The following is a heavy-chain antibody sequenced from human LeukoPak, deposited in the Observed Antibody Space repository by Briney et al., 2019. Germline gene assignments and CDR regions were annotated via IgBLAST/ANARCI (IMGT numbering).Heavy chain of an antibody. Sequence: PGGSLGLSCAASGIIFTNAWMSWVRQAPGKGLEWVGRIKSKPDGGAIDYAAPVKGRFTISRDESQNTVSLHMNSLKTEDTAVYYCSSGTLNRDSLGYWGQGTLVTVSS. D-gene: IGHD1/OR15-1a*01. V-gene: IGHV3-15*01. CDR2: IKSKPDGGAI. CDR3: SSGTLNRDSLGY. CDR1: GIIFTNAW. J-gene: IGHJ4*02.